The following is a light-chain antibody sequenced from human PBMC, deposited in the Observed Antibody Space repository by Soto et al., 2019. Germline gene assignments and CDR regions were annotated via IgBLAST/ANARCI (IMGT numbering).Light chain of an antibody. CDR2: DVS. Sequence: QSALTQPRSESGSPGQSVTISCTGSSSDVGGYKYVSWYQQHPGKAPKLMIYDVSKRPSGVPDRFSGSKSGNTASLTISGLQAEDEADYYCCAYAGSYIYVFGTGTKLTVL. J-gene: IGLJ1*01. V-gene: IGLV2-11*01. CDR3: CAYAGSYIYV. CDR1: SSDVGGYKY.